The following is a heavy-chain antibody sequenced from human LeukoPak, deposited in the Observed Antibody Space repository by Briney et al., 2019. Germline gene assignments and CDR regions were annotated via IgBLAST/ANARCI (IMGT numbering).Heavy chain of an antibody. CDR1: GFTFSSYA. CDR3: AKSGGVLLWFGESNDY. J-gene: IGHJ4*02. CDR2: ISGSGGST. D-gene: IGHD3-10*01. Sequence: GGSLRLSCAASGFTFSSYAMSWVRQAPGKGLEWVSAISGSGGSTYYADSVKSRFTISRDNSKNTLYLQMNSLRAEDTAVYYCAKSGGVLLWFGESNDYWGQGTLVTVSS. V-gene: IGHV3-23*01.